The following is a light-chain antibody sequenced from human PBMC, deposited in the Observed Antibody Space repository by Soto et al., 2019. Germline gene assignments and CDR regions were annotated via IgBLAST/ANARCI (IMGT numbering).Light chain of an antibody. Sequence: QSVLTQPRSVSGSPGQSVTFSCTGTSSDVGNYNYVSWYQHHPGKAPKLMIYDVSKRPSGVPDRFSGSKSGNTASLTISGLQAEDEADYYCCSYAGSYTLVIFGGGTKVTVL. J-gene: IGLJ2*01. CDR3: CSYAGSYTLVI. CDR2: DVS. CDR1: SSDVGNYNY. V-gene: IGLV2-11*01.